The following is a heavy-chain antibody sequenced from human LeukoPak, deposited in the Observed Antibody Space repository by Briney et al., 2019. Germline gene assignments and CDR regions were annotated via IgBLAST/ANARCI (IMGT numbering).Heavy chain of an antibody. J-gene: IGHJ4*02. CDR2: IHQDGSTE. D-gene: IGHD6-13*01. CDR1: GFTVSNYW. V-gene: IGHV3-7*03. CDR3: ARDLRSRDAY. Sequence: GGSRRLSCAASGFTVSNYWMSWVRQAPGEGLEWVACIHQDGSTEYYVDSVKGRFAISRDNTKNSLYLQMSSLTVEDPAVYYCARDLRSRDAYWGQGTLVTVSS.